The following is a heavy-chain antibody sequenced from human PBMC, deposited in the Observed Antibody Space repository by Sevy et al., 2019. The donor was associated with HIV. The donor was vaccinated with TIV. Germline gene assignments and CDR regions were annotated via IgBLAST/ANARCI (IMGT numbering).Heavy chain of an antibody. CDR3: ARVGRRKNPSRPEYYLDY. V-gene: IGHV1-69*13. CDR1: GGTFSSYA. Sequence: ASLKVSCKASGGTFSSYAISWVRQAPGQGLEWMGGIIPIFGTANYAQKFQGRVTITADESTSTAYMELSSLRSEDTAVYYCARVGRRKNPSRPEYYLDYWGQGTLVTVSS. J-gene: IGHJ4*02. D-gene: IGHD6-6*01. CDR2: IIPIFGTA.